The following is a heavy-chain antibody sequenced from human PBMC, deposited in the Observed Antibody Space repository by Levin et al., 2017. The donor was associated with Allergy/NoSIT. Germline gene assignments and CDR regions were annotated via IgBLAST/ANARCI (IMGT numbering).Heavy chain of an antibody. V-gene: IGHV3-30*18. CDR3: AKDAGGYSSGWYDY. D-gene: IGHD6-19*01. Sequence: GESLKISCAASGFTFSSYGMHWVRQAPGKGLEWVAVISYDGSNKYYADSVKGRFTISRDNSKNTLYLQMNSLRAEDTAVYYCAKDAGGYSSGWYDYWGQGTLVTVSS. J-gene: IGHJ4*02. CDR2: ISYDGSNK. CDR1: GFTFSSYG.